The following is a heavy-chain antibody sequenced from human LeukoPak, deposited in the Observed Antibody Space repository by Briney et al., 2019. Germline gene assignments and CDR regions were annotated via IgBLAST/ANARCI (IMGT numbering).Heavy chain of an antibody. CDR1: GFTFSSYC. Sequence: GGSLRLSCAASGFTFSSYCMHWVRQAPGKGLEWVAFIRYDGSNTIYADSVQGRFTISRDNSKNTLYLQMNSLRAEDPAVYYCAKDLTATTFSEYSWFDPWGQGALVTVSS. V-gene: IGHV3-30*02. D-gene: IGHD4-17*01. J-gene: IGHJ5*02. CDR2: IRYDGSNT. CDR3: AKDLTATTFSEYSWFDP.